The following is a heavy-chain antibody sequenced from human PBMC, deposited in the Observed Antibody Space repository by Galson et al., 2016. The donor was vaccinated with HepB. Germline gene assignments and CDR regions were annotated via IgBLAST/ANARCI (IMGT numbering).Heavy chain of an antibody. CDR1: GFTFSDYY. Sequence: SLRLSCAASGFTFSDYYMSWIRQAPGKGLEWVSYISSSSSYTNYAESVKGRFTISRDNSKNTLYLQMNSLRAEDTAVYYCAKPNTAGPSSYCDCWGQGTLVTVAS. CDR3: AKPNTAGPSSYCDC. D-gene: IGHD5-18*01. J-gene: IGHJ4*02. CDR2: ISSSSSYT. V-gene: IGHV3-11*06.